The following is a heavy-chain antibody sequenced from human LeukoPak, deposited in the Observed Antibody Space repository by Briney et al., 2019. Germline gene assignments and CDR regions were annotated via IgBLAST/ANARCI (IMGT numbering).Heavy chain of an antibody. CDR3: ARWYSSGWYSDY. V-gene: IGHV3-21*06. CDR1: GFSYSTYS. CDR2: VSGRSEYI. D-gene: IGHD6-19*01. J-gene: IGHJ4*02. Sequence: GGSLRLSCAASGFSYSTYSMIWVREAPGKGVEWVSSVSGRSEYIYYADSVSGRFTTSRDNAKITVYLQMNSLRAEDTAVYYCARWYSSGWYSDYWGQGTLLTVSS.